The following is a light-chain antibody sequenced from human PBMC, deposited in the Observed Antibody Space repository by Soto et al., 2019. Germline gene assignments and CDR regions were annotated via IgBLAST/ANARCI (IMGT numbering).Light chain of an antibody. CDR1: QDIGTD. J-gene: IGKJ4*01. CDR3: VQHYSYPLT. Sequence: DIQMTQSPSSLSASVPTGVTIIRRESQDIGTDLGWYQQKPGKAPERLIYEASVLQSGVPSRFSGSGSGTEFTLTVSSLQPEDFATYYCVQHYSYPLTFGGGTKVDIK. CDR2: EAS. V-gene: IGKV1-17*01.